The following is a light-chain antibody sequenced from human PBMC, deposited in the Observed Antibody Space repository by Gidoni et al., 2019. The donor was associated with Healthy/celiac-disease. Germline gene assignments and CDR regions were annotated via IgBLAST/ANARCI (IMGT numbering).Light chain of an antibody. Sequence: IVLTKSPATLSLSPGERATLSCGASQSVSSSYLAWYQQKPGLAPRLLIYDASSRATGIPDRFSGSGSGTDFTLTISRLEPEDFAVYYCQQYGSSPRTFGQGTKVEIK. CDR2: DAS. V-gene: IGKV3D-20*01. CDR3: QQYGSSPRT. CDR1: QSVSSSY. J-gene: IGKJ1*01.